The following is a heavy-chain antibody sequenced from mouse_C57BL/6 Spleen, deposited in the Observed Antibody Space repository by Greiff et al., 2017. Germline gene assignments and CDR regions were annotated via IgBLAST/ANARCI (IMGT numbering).Heavy chain of an antibody. Sequence: VQLQESGAELARPGASVKMSCKASGYTFTSYTMHWVKQRPGQGLEWIGYINPSSGYTKYNQKFQDKATLTADKSSSTASMPLSSLTSADAAVYYCARSVGNFAWFAYWGQGPLVTVSA. CDR1: GYTFTSYT. V-gene: IGHV1-4*01. CDR2: INPSSGYT. J-gene: IGHJ3*01. CDR3: ARSVGNFAWFAY. D-gene: IGHD2-1*01.